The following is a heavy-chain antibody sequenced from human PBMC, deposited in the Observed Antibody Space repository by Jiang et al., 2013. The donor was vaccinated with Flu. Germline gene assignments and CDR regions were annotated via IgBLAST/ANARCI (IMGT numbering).Heavy chain of an antibody. CDR2: ISYSEGA. CDR1: GDSINNYN. CDR3: ARGPTRYNFDY. Sequence: GLVKPSETLSLACIVSGDSINNYNWSWIRQPPGKGLEWIAYISYSEGANYNPSLKSRATVSVDTSKNQFSLKLSSATAADTAVYYCARGPTRYNFDYWGQGTLVTVSS. D-gene: IGHD1-1*01. J-gene: IGHJ4*02. V-gene: IGHV4-59*01.